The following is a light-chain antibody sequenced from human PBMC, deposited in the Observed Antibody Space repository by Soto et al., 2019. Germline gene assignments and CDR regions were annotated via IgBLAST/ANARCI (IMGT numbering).Light chain of an antibody. V-gene: IGKV3-20*01. CDR3: QHYGTSPH. CDR2: DAS. J-gene: IGKJ4*01. Sequence: IVLTQSPGTLSLSPVERATLSCRASQTVSSTYLAWYQQKPGQPPRLLIYDASSRATGIPDRFSGSGSGTDFTLTISRLEPEHFAVYYCQHYGTSPHFGGGTKVEIK. CDR1: QTVSSTY.